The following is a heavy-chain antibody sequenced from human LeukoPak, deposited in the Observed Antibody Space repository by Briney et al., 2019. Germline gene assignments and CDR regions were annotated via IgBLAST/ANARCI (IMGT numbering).Heavy chain of an antibody. Sequence: SETLSLTCTVSGGSISSSSYYWGWIRQPPGKGLEWIGTIYYSGTAYYSPSLTSRVTISVDTSMNQFSLRLSSVTAADTVVFYCARVAAARYYYYMDVWGKGTTVTVSS. CDR3: ARVAAARYYYYMDV. D-gene: IGHD6-13*01. CDR1: GGSISSSSYY. J-gene: IGHJ6*03. V-gene: IGHV4-39*01. CDR2: IYYSGTA.